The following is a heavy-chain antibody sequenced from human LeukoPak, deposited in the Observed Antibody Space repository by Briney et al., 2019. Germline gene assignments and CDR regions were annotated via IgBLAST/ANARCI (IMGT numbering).Heavy chain of an antibody. CDR1: GYTFTGYY. J-gene: IGHJ4*02. D-gene: IGHD3-22*01. CDR3: ARAYDSFGY. V-gene: IGHV1-18*04. CDR2: IGTDNGNT. Sequence: ASVKVSCKASGYTFTGYYMHWVRQAPGRGLEWMGWIGTDNGNTNYAPKLQGRLTLTTDTSTSTAYMELRSLRSDDTAVYYCARAYDSFGYWGQGTLVTVSS.